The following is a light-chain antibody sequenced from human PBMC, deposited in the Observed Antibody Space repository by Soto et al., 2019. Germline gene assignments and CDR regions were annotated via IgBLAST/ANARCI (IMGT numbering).Light chain of an antibody. V-gene: IGKV3-11*01. CDR1: QSVSTN. CDR2: VAS. Sequence: EIVMTQSPATLSVSPGERATLSCWASQSVSTNLAWYQQKPGQAPRLLIYVASARATGIPARFSGSGSRTYFTLTISSLEPEDFAVYYCQQRSDWPRTFCPGTKVDI. CDR3: QQRSDWPRT. J-gene: IGKJ3*01.